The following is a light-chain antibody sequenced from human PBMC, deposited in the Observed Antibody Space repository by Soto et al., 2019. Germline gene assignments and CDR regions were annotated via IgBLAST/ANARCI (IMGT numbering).Light chain of an antibody. CDR1: QTISSW. CDR2: AAS. V-gene: IGKV1-39*01. Sequence: DIQLTQSPFFLSASVGDRVTITCRASQTISSWLAWYQQKPGKAPKLLIYAASSLQSGVPSRFSGSGSGTDFTLTISSLQPEDFATYYCQQSYSTHITFGQGTRLEI. CDR3: QQSYSTHIT. J-gene: IGKJ5*01.